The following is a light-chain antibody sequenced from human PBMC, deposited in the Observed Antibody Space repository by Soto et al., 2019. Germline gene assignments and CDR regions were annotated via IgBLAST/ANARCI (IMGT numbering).Light chain of an antibody. CDR1: QSISSW. CDR2: LAS. J-gene: IGKJ1*01. V-gene: IGKV1-5*03. Sequence: DIQMTQSPSTLSASVGDRVTITCRASQSISSWLAWYQQKPGKAPKLLIYLASNLESGVPARFSGSGSATEFTLSISSLQPDDFATYYCQQYDSYSRTFGQGTKVDIK. CDR3: QQYDSYSRT.